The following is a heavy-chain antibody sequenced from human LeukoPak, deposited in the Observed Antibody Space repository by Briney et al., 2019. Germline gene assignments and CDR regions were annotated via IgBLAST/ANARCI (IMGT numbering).Heavy chain of an antibody. D-gene: IGHD1-26*01. CDR3: ARDLGKWELLYYFDY. Sequence: SETLSLTCTVSGGSISSSSYYWGWIRQPPGKGLEWIGSIYHSGSTFFNPSLKSRVSMSVDTSKNQFSLNLKSVTAADTAVYFCARDLGKWELLYYFDYWGQGTLVTVSS. V-gene: IGHV4-39*07. J-gene: IGHJ4*02. CDR2: IYHSGST. CDR1: GGSISSSSYY.